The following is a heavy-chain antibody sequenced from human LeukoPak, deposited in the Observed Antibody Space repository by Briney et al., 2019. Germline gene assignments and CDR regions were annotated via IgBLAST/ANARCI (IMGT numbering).Heavy chain of an antibody. CDR1: GFTFSNAY. V-gene: IGHV3-49*04. J-gene: IGHJ4*02. CDR2: IRSKAYGGTT. CDR3: TRDSIAAADY. Sequence: TGGSLRLSCAASGFTFSNAYMNWVRQAPGKGLEWVGFIRSKAYGGTTEYAASVKGRFTISRDDSKSIAYLQMNSLKTEDTAVYYCTRDSIAAADYWGQGTLVTVSS. D-gene: IGHD6-13*01.